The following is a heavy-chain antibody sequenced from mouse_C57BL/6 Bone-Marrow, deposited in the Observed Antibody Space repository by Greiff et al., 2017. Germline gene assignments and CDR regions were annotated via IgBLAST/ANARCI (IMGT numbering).Heavy chain of an antibody. CDR1: GYTFTSYG. J-gene: IGHJ1*03. Sequence: QVQLKQSGAELARPGASVKLSCTASGYTFTSYGIRWVKQRTGQGLEWIGEFYPRSGDTYYNEKFKGKATLTADKSSTTAYMELRSLTSEDSAVYFCARVARGWDFCGWGTGTTVTAAS. CDR3: ARVARGWDFCG. CDR2: FYPRSGDT. D-gene: IGHD3-3*01. V-gene: IGHV1-81*01.